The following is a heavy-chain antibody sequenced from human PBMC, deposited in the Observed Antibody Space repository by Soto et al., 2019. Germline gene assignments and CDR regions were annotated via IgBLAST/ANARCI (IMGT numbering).Heavy chain of an antibody. V-gene: IGHV4-39*02. CDR3: AREGSAAGTEKDY. CDR1: GGSISSSSYY. J-gene: IGHJ4*02. Sequence: QLQLQESGPGLVKPSETLSLTCTVSGGSISSSSYYWGWIRQPPGKWLEWIGSIYYSGSTYYNPSLKSRVTISVDTSKNQFSLKLSSVTAADTAVYYCAREGSAAGTEKDYWGQGTLVTVSS. D-gene: IGHD6-13*01. CDR2: IYYSGST.